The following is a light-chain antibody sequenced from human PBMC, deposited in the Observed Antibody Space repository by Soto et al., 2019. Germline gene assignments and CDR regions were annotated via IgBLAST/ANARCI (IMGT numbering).Light chain of an antibody. J-gene: IGLJ1*01. Sequence: QSALTQPASVSGSPGQSITISRTGTSSDVGASNFVSWYQQHPGKAPKLLIYEVSKRPSGVSNRFSGSKSGYTASLTISGLQSEDEAAYYCNSYISSTTPLYVFGTGTKVTVL. V-gene: IGLV2-14*01. CDR3: NSYISSTTPLYV. CDR2: EVS. CDR1: SSDVGASNF.